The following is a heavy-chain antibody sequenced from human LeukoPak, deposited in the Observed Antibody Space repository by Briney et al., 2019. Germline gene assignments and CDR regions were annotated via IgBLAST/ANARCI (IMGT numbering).Heavy chain of an antibody. V-gene: IGHV3-21*05. Sequence: PGGSLRLSCAASGFTFSSYAMSWVRQAPGKGLEWVSYISSSSSYTNYADSVKGRFTISRDNAKNSLYLQMNSLRAEDTAVYYCATWGARRMWDLRDFDYWGQGTLVTVSS. J-gene: IGHJ4*02. CDR1: GFTFSSYA. CDR2: ISSSSSYT. CDR3: ATWGARRMWDLRDFDY. D-gene: IGHD1-26*01.